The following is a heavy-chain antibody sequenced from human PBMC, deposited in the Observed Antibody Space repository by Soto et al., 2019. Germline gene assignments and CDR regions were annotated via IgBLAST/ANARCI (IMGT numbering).Heavy chain of an antibody. J-gene: IGHJ5*01. Sequence: GGSLRLSCAASGFTFSNYAMSWVRQAPGTGLEWVSAISSSSDNTYYADSVKGRFTISRDNAKNTLSLQMDSLRAEDTAVYYCAKSAYRSHLLSWFVTWDQGTLVTVSS. CDR1: GFTFSNYA. CDR3: AKSAYRSHLLSWFVT. CDR2: ISSSSDNT. V-gene: IGHV3-23*01.